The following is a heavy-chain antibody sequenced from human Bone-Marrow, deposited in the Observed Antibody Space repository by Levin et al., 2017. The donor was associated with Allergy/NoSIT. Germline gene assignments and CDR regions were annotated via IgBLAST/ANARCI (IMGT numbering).Heavy chain of an antibody. Sequence: AGGSLRLSCVAAGYTFSNHGMHWVRQAPGKGLEWVALIWYDGSRQYYADSVKGRFIISRDDSKNTLYLQMNSLRAEDTAVYYCARDPSSTIDYWGQGTLVTVSS. D-gene: IGHD5/OR15-5a*01. CDR3: ARDPSSTIDY. J-gene: IGHJ4*02. CDR2: IWYDGSRQ. CDR1: GYTFSNHG. V-gene: IGHV3-33*01.